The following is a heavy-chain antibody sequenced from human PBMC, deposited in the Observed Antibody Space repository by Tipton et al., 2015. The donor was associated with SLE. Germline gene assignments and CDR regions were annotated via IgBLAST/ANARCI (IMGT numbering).Heavy chain of an antibody. D-gene: IGHD6-13*01. CDR2: INHSGST. V-gene: IGHV4-34*01. Sequence: TLSLTCAVYGGSFSGYYWTWIRQPPGKGLEWIGEINHSGSTNYNPSLKSRVTIPQDTSKNQFSLKLTSVTAADTAVYYCARHEAAPGTAGWFFDLWGRGTLVTVSS. CDR1: GGSFSGYY. J-gene: IGHJ2*01. CDR3: ARHEAAPGTAGWFFDL.